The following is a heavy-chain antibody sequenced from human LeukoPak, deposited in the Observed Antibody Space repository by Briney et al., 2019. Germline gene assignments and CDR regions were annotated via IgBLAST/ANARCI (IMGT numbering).Heavy chain of an antibody. V-gene: IGHV4-39*07. CDR1: GGSISSSSYY. CDR3: ARGIEVLMIVVVRPYYFDY. CDR2: INHSGST. Sequence: NPSETLSLTCTVSGGSISSSSYYWSWIRQPPGKGLEWIGEINHSGSTNYNPSLKSRVTISVDTSKNQFSLKLSSVTAADTAVYYCARGIEVLMIVVVRPYYFDYWGQGTLVTVSS. D-gene: IGHD3-22*01. J-gene: IGHJ4*02.